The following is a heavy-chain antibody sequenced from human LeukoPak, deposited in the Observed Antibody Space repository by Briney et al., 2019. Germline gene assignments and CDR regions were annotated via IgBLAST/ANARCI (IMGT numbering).Heavy chain of an antibody. D-gene: IGHD6-19*01. Sequence: GGSLRLSCSASWFTFSTNDMSYVRPAPGKRLEGCSILLVIGANPNYADSVKSRLTSSSDHSTNTPDLQMSSLSAHDPAVYYCAKGGWLEYWGQGTLVTVSS. J-gene: IGHJ4*02. CDR3: AKGGWLEY. CDR1: WFTFSTND. V-gene: IGHV3-23*01. CDR2: LLVIGANP.